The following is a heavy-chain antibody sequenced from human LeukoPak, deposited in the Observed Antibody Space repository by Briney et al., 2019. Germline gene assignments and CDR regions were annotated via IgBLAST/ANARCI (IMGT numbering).Heavy chain of an antibody. D-gene: IGHD3-16*01. CDR1: GFTFSSG. Sequence: GGSLRLSCAASGFTFSSGMNWARQAPGEELEWVASINHNGNVNYYVDSVKGRFTISRDNAKNSLYLQMSNLRAEDTAVYFCARGGGLDVWGQGATVTVSS. CDR2: INHNGNVN. V-gene: IGHV3-7*03. CDR3: ARGGGLDV. J-gene: IGHJ6*02.